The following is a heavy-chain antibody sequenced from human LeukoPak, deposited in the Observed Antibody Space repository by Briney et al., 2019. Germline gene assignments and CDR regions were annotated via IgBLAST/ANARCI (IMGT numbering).Heavy chain of an antibody. CDR2: ISYDGSNK. CDR1: GLTFSSYA. V-gene: IGHV3-30-3*01. CDR3: ARDVFGLDY. Sequence: GRSLRLSCAASGLTFSSYAMHWVRQAPGKGLEWVAVISYDGSNKYYADSVKGRFTISRDNSKNTLYLQMNSLRAEDTAVYYCARDVFGLDYWGQGTLVTVSS. J-gene: IGHJ4*02. D-gene: IGHD3-10*01.